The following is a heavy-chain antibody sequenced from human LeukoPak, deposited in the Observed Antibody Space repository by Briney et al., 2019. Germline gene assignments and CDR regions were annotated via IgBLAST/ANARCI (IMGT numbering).Heavy chain of an antibody. CDR3: ARMQMDTGYRPFDI. D-gene: IGHD5-24*01. CDR1: GFTFSTHW. V-gene: IGHV3-7*01. Sequence: PGGSLRLSCVASGFTFSTHWMAWVRQAPGKGLEGVAKIKEDGSETSYVDSVEGRLTISRDNAKNSLHLQMNSLRAEDTGLYYCARMQMDTGYRPFDIWGQGTMVTVSS. J-gene: IGHJ3*02. CDR2: IKEDGSET.